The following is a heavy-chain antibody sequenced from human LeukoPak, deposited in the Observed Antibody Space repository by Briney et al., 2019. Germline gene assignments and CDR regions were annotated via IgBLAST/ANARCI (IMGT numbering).Heavy chain of an antibody. J-gene: IGHJ4*02. D-gene: IGHD3-22*01. CDR1: GGSIGSGSYY. CDR2: IYTSGST. Sequence: SETLSLTCTVSGGSIGSGSYYWSWIRQPAGKGLEWIGRIYTSGSTNYNPSLKSRVTMSADTSKNQFSLKLTSVTAADTAVYYCGRNNYYYDSSGYFGYFDYWGQGTLVTVSS. V-gene: IGHV4-61*02. CDR3: GRNNYYYDSSGYFGYFDY.